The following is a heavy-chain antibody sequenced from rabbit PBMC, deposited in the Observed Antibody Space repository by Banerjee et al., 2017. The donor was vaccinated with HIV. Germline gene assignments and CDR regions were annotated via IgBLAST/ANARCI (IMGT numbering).Heavy chain of an antibody. CDR1: GFSFGSYW. CDR3: ARDYEFWL. J-gene: IGHJ4*01. V-gene: IGHV1S40*01. D-gene: IGHD2-1*01. Sequence: QSLEESGGDLVKPGASLTLTCTASGFSFGSYWMSWVRQAPGKGLEWIGCINTGSGSTWYASWAKGRFTISKTSSTTVTLQMTSLTAADTATYFCARDYEFWLWGPGTLVTVS. CDR2: INTGSGST.